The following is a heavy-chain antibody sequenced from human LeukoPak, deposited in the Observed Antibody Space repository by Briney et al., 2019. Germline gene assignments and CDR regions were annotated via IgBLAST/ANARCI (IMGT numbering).Heavy chain of an antibody. Sequence: SETLSLTYTVSGGSISSYYWSWIRQPPGKGLEWIGYIYTSGSTNYNPSLKSRVTISVDTSKNQFSLKLSSVTAADTAVYYCASSGQQQPYAFDIWGQGTMVTVSS. CDR1: GGSISSYY. V-gene: IGHV4-4*09. J-gene: IGHJ3*02. CDR2: IYTSGST. CDR3: ASSGQQQPYAFDI. D-gene: IGHD6-13*01.